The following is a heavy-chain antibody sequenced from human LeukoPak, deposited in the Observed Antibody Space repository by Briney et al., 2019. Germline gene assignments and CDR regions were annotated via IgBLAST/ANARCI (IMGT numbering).Heavy chain of an antibody. CDR1: GGSFSGYY. CDR3: ARGWDFWSGYNY. D-gene: IGHD3-3*01. V-gene: IGHV4-34*01. CDR2: INHSGST. Sequence: KPSETLSLTCAVYGGSFSGYYWSWIRQPPGKGLEWIGEINHSGSTNYNPSLKSRVTISVDTSKNQFSLKLSSVTAADTAVYCCARGWDFWSGYNYWGQGTLVTVSS. J-gene: IGHJ4*02.